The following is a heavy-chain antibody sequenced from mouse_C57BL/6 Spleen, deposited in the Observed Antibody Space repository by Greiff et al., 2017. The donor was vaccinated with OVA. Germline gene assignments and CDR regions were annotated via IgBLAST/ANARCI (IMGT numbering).Heavy chain of an antibody. CDR2: IHPNSGST. Sequence: QVQLQQPGAELVKPGASVKLSCKASGYTFTSYWMHWVKQRPGQGLEWIGMIHPNSGSTNYNEKFKSKATLTVDKSSSTAYMQLSSLTSEDSAVYYCARGQGQLRPFAYWGQGTLVTVSA. CDR1: GYTFTSYW. V-gene: IGHV1-64*01. CDR3: ARGQGQLRPFAY. J-gene: IGHJ3*01. D-gene: IGHD3-2*02.